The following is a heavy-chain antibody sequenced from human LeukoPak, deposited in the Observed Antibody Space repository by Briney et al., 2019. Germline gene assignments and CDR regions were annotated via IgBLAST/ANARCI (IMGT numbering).Heavy chain of an antibody. CDR2: ISSDGRST. Sequence: PGGSLRLSCAASGFTFSTYWMHWVRQTPGKGLVWVSRISSDGRSTYYADSVKGQFTISRDNAKNTLYLQMNSLRAEDTGVYYCARGARDGSGNYLFNYWGQGTLVTASS. J-gene: IGHJ4*02. D-gene: IGHD3-10*01. V-gene: IGHV3-74*01. CDR1: GFTFSTYW. CDR3: ARGARDGSGNYLFNY.